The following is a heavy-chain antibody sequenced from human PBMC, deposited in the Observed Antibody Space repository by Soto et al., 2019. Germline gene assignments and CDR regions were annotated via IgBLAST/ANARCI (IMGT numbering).Heavy chain of an antibody. CDR1: GGSITSSSYY. Sequence: PSETLSLTCAVSGGSITSSSYYWGWIRQPPGKGLEWIGSIYYSGSTYYNPSLKSRVTISVDTSKNQFSLKLSSVTAADTAVYYCATQEVGGSYVYTFDPWGQGTLVTVSS. CDR2: IYYSGST. D-gene: IGHD1-26*01. CDR3: ATQEVGGSYVYTFDP. J-gene: IGHJ5*02. V-gene: IGHV4-39*01.